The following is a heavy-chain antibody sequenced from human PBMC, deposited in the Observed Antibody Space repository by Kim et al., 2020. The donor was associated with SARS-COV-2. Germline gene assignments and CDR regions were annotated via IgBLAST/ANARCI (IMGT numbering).Heavy chain of an antibody. J-gene: IGHJ3*02. V-gene: IGHV4-39*01. CDR1: GGSISSSSYY. CDR2: IYYSGST. Sequence: SETLSLTCTVSGGSISSSSYYWGWIRQPPGKGLEWIGSIYYSGSTYYNPSLKSRVTISVDTSKNQFSLKLSSVTAADTAVYYCARRDQPMIWGQGTMVTVSS. CDR3: ARRDQPMI.